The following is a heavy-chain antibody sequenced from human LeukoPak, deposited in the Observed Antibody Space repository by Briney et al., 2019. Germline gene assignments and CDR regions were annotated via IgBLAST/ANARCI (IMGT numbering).Heavy chain of an antibody. D-gene: IGHD2-2*01. CDR3: ARRQGCSRTSCPPDS. CDR1: GYSFTTYW. V-gene: IGHV5-51*01. CDR2: IYPGDSET. J-gene: IGHJ4*02. Sequence: GESLKISCRGSGYSFTTYWIGWVRQMPGKGLEWMGIIYPGDSETGYSPSFQGQVTMSADKSIHTAYRHWSSAKAPDTAMYYCARRQGCSRTSCPPDSWGQGTLVTVSS.